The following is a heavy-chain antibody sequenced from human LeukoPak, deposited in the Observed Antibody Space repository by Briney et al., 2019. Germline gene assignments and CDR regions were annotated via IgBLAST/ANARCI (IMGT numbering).Heavy chain of an antibody. V-gene: IGHV3-23*01. Sequence: GGSLRLSCATSGFTFNYYAMSWVRQAPGNGLEWVSAISGSGINTYYADSVKGRFTISRDNSKNTLYLQMNSLRAEDTAVYYCAKVAYSSGWAFDYWGQGTLVTVSS. CDR3: AKVAYSSGWAFDY. CDR1: GFTFNYYA. CDR2: ISGSGINT. D-gene: IGHD6-19*01. J-gene: IGHJ4*02.